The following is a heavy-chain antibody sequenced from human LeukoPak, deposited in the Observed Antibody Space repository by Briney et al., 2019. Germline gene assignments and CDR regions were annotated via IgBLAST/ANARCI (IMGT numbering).Heavy chain of an antibody. V-gene: IGHV4-34*01. J-gene: IGHJ5*02. D-gene: IGHD6-6*01. CDR3: AREAGAARPGLGHGWFDP. CDR1: GGSFSGYY. Sequence: SETLSLTCAVYGGSFSGYYWSWIRQPPGKGLEWIGEINHSGSTNYNPSLKSRVTISVDTSKDQFSLKLSSVTAADTAVYYCAREAGAARPGLGHGWFDPWGQGTLVTVSS. CDR2: INHSGST.